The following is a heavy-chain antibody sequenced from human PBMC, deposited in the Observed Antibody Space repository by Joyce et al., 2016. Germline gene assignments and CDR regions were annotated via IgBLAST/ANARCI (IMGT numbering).Heavy chain of an antibody. J-gene: IGHJ4*02. CDR3: ARDPVNYDFWSGYPRVGFDY. CDR1: GGTFTSYA. CDR2: IIPNFNTE. V-gene: IGHV1-69*06. Sequence: QVQLVQSGAEVKKPGSSVKVSCKASGGTFTSYAIGWVRQGPGQGLGWIGGIIPNFNTENHAQKFQGRVTITADKSTSTAYMELSSLRSEDTAVYYCARDPVNYDFWSGYPRVGFDYWGQGTLVTVSS. D-gene: IGHD3-3*01.